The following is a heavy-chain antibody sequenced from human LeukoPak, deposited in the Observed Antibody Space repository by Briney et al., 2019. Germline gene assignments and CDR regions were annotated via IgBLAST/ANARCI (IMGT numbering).Heavy chain of an antibody. CDR1: GFTFSSYG. D-gene: IGHD2-2*01. CDR2: ISYDGSNK. Sequence: PGGSLRLSCATSGFTFSSYGMHWVRQAPGKGLEWVAIISYDGSNKYYADTVKGRFTISRDNSKNTLYLQMNSLRAEDTAVYYCAKPPPNCSSTSWDSDFWGQGTLVSVSS. J-gene: IGHJ4*02. V-gene: IGHV3-30*18. CDR3: AKPPPNCSSTSWDSDF.